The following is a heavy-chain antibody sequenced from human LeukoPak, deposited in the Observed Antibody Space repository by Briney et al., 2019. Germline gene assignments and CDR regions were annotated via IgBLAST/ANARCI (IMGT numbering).Heavy chain of an antibody. CDR1: GFTISDYW. CDR3: TRTSVAAAGVY. CDR2: IKQDGSEK. Sequence: PGGSLRLSCVGSGFTISDYWMTWVRQAPGKGLEWLANIKQDGSEKYYVDSVKGRFTISRDNAKNSLYLQINSPRAEDTAVYYCTRTSVAAAGVYWGQGTLVIVSS. J-gene: IGHJ4*02. D-gene: IGHD6-13*01. V-gene: IGHV3-7*01.